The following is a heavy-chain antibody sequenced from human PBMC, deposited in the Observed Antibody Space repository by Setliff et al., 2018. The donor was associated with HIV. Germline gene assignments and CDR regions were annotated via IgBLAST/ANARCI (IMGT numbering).Heavy chain of an antibody. CDR3: ARQGDGYYYDSSEYYTGNGFDM. Sequence: LSLTCSVSGYSINTAYYWGWIRQSPGEGLEWIGGFHHSGSTHYNPSLKRRVTISGQTANNQFSLQLTSVTAADTAVYSCARQGDGYYYDSSEYYTGNGFDMWGQGTMVTVSS. CDR1: GYSINTAYY. J-gene: IGHJ3*02. CDR2: FHHSGST. D-gene: IGHD3-22*01. V-gene: IGHV4-38-2*01.